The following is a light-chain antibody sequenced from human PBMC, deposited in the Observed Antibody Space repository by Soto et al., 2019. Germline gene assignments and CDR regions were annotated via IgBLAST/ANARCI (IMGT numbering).Light chain of an antibody. CDR3: TSYASGSSHVV. CDR2: DVN. CDR1: SSDIGGYDY. J-gene: IGLJ2*01. V-gene: IGLV2-14*01. Sequence: QSALTQPASVSGSPGQSITLSCTGTSSDIGGYDYVSWYQRHPGKAPKLIIYDVNNRPSGVSNRFSGSKSGNTASLTISGLQAEDEADSYCTSYASGSSHVVFGGGTQVTVL.